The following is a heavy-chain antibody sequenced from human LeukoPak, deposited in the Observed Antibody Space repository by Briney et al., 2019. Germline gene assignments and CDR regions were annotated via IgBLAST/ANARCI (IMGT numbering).Heavy chain of an antibody. Sequence: GGSLRLSCAASGFTFSSYAMHWVRQAPGKGLEWVAVISYDGSNKYYADSVKGRFTISRDNSKNTLYLQMNSLRAEDTAVYYCARGDPTRSWYYCYYGMDVWGQGTTVTVSS. CDR3: ARGDPTRSWYYCYYGMDV. J-gene: IGHJ6*02. V-gene: IGHV3-30*04. D-gene: IGHD6-13*01. CDR2: ISYDGSNK. CDR1: GFTFSSYA.